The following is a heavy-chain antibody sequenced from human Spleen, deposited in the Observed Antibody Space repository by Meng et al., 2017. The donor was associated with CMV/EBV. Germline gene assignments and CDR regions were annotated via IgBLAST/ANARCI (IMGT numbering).Heavy chain of an antibody. CDR2: IYYSGST. J-gene: IGHJ4*02. Sequence: QVPLQGAGPGLVKPSQTLSLTCTVSGGSISSGDYYWSWIRQPPGKGLEWIGYIYYSGSTYYNPSLKSRVTISVDTSKNQFSLKLSSVTAADTAVYYCARDRSGDHFDYWGQGTLVTVSS. CDR1: GGSISSGDYY. V-gene: IGHV4-30-4*08. D-gene: IGHD6-25*01. CDR3: ARDRSGDHFDY.